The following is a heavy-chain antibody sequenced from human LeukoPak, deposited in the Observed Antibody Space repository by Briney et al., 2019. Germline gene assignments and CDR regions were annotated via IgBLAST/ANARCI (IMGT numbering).Heavy chain of an antibody. V-gene: IGHV1-3*01. D-gene: IGHD3-22*01. CDR3: ARVGIPSYYYDSSPDY. J-gene: IGHJ4*02. CDR2: INAGNGNT. Sequence: ASVKVSCKASGYTFTSYAMHWVRQAPGQRLEWMGWINAGNGNTKYSQKFQGRVTMTRDTSISTAYMELSRLRSDDTAVYYCARVGIPSYYYDSSPDYWGQGTLVTVSS. CDR1: GYTFTSYA.